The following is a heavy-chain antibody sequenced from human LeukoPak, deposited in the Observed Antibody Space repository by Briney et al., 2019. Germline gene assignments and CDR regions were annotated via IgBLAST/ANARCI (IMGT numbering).Heavy chain of an antibody. Sequence: PSETLSLTCAVYGGSFSGYYWSWIRQPPGKGLEWIGEINHSGSTNYNPSLKSRVTISVDTSKNQFSLKLSSVTAADTAVYYCARGGPYGDYFDYWGQGTLATVSS. CDR2: INHSGST. V-gene: IGHV4-34*01. J-gene: IGHJ4*02. CDR1: GGSFSGYY. CDR3: ARGGPYGDYFDY. D-gene: IGHD4-17*01.